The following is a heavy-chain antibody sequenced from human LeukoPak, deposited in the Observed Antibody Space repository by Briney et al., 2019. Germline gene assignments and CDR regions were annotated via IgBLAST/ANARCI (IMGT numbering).Heavy chain of an antibody. CDR1: GFTFDDYT. D-gene: IGHD3-9*01. J-gene: IGHJ4*02. Sequence: GGSLRLSCAASGFTFDDYTMHWVRQPPGKGLEWVSLINWDGDITEYADSVKGRSTISRDNSKNSLFLQMNSLRTEDTALYYCAKGNILTGPPDSWGQGTLVTVSS. CDR3: AKGNILTGPPDS. CDR2: INWDGDIT. V-gene: IGHV3-43*01.